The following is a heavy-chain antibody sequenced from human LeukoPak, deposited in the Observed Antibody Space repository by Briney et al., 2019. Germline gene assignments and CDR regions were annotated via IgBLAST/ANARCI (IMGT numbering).Heavy chain of an antibody. V-gene: IGHV3-23*01. Sequence: GGSLRLSCAASGFTFSSYPMSWVRQAPGKGLEWVSAISGGDNTYYTDSVKGRFTISRDNSKHTLYLQMNNLRAEDTALYYCARHDYGAYWGQGALVTVSS. CDR1: GFTFSSYP. CDR2: ISGGDNT. D-gene: IGHD4-17*01. CDR3: ARHDYGAY. J-gene: IGHJ4*02.